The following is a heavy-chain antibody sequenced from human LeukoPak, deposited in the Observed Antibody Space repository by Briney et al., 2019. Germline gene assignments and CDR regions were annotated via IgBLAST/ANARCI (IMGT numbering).Heavy chain of an antibody. V-gene: IGHV4-38-2*02. CDR3: ASSRDGYNLQY. J-gene: IGHJ4*02. CDR2: IYHSGST. CDR1: GGSISSYY. Sequence: PSETLSLTCTVSGGSISSYYWGWIRQPPGKGLEWIGSIYHSGSTYYNPSLKSRVTILVDTSKNQFSLKLSSVTAADTAVYYCASSRDGYNLQYWGQGTLVTVSS. D-gene: IGHD5-24*01.